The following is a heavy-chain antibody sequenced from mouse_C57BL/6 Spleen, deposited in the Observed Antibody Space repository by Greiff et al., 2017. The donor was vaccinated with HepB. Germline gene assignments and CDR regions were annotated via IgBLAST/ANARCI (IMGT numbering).Heavy chain of an antibody. V-gene: IGHV1-22*01. J-gene: IGHJ2*01. CDR3: ARERLRGYFDY. D-gene: IGHD2-2*01. CDR2: INPNNGGT. CDR1: GYTFTDYN. Sequence: VQLQQSGPELVKPGASVEMSCKASGYTFTDYNMHWVKQSHGKSLEWIGYINPNNGGTSYNQKFKGKATLTVNKSSSTAYMELRSLTSEDSAVYYCARERLRGYFDYWGQGTTLTVSS.